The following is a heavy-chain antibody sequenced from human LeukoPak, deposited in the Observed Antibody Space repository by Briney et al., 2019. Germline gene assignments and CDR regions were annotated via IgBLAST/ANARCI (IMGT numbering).Heavy chain of an antibody. CDR2: LPPDELGI. Sequence: GGSLRLSCAASGFTFTNYWMHWVRQAPGMGLVWVSRLPPDELGIIYADSVKGRFTVSRDNAKNPVYLQMNNLRVDDTAMYYCVGTIASRGSEYWGQGALVTVSS. D-gene: IGHD6-6*01. V-gene: IGHV3-74*01. CDR1: GFTFTNYW. J-gene: IGHJ4*02. CDR3: VGTIASRGSEY.